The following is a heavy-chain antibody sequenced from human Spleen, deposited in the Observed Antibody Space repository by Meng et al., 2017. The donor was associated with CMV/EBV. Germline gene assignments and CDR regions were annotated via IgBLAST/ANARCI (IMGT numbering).Heavy chain of an antibody. CDR1: GFIFSSYW. D-gene: IGHD3-3*01. V-gene: IGHV3-74*01. CDR2: INSDGSNT. CDR3: ARGGYDFWSGYYAY. J-gene: IGHJ4*02. Sequence: LSLTCAASGFIFSSYWMHWVRQAPGKGLVWVSRINSDGSNTYYADSVKGRFTISRDNTKNTLYLQLNSLRAEDTAVYYCARGGYDFWSGYYAYWGQGTLVTVSS.